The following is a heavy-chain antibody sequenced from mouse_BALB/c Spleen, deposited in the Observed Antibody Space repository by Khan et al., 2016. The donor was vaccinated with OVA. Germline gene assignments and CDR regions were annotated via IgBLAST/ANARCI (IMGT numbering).Heavy chain of an antibody. CDR1: GFTFSDYG. CDR3: ARSWAMDY. J-gene: IGHJ4*01. CDR2: ISSLAYSI. Sequence: EVELVESGGGLVQPGGSRKLSCAASGFTFSDYGLAWVRQAPGKGPEWVAFISSLAYSIYYADTVTGRFTISRENAKTTLYREMSRLRSEDTAMYYCARSWAMDYWGQGTSVTVSS. V-gene: IGHV5-15*02.